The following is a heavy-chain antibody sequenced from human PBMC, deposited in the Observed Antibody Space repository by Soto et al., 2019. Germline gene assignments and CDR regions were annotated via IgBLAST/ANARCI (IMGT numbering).Heavy chain of an antibody. D-gene: IGHD1-7*01. Sequence: QVQLQQSGPGLVKPSQTLSLTCAISGDSVSSNSAAWNWIRQSPSRGLEWLGRTYYRSKWYNDYAVSVKSRITINPDTSKNQFSLQLNSVTPEDTAVYYCARATGNYADGYYYYYGMDVWGQGTTVTVSS. J-gene: IGHJ6*02. CDR1: GDSVSSNSAA. V-gene: IGHV6-1*01. CDR2: TYYRSKWYN. CDR3: ARATGNYADGYYYYYGMDV.